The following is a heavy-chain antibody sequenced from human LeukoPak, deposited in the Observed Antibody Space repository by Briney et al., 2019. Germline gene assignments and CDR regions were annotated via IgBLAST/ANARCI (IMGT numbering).Heavy chain of an antibody. CDR3: AKGSSSVSSAGYFDP. CDR2: FSGSGGST. Sequence: PGGSLRLSCAASGFTFSSYAMSWVRQAPGKGLEWVSTFSGSGGSTYYADSVKGRFTISRDNSKYTLYLQMNSLRAEDTAVYYCAKGSSSVSSAGYFDPWGRGTLVTVSS. V-gene: IGHV3-23*01. CDR1: GFTFSSYA. D-gene: IGHD6-6*01. J-gene: IGHJ2*01.